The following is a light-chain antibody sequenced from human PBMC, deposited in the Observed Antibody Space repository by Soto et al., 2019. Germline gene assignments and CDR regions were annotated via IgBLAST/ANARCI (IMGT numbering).Light chain of an antibody. V-gene: IGLV2-8*01. CDR1: SSDVGGYPF. CDR3: SSYAGGNNVV. Sequence: QSALTQPPSASGSPGQSVTISCTGISSDVGGYPFVSWYQQYPGQVPKLIIYDVTQRPSGVPDRFSGSKSGNTASLTVSGLQAEDEADYYCSSYAGGNNVVFGGGTKLTVL. J-gene: IGLJ3*02. CDR2: DVT.